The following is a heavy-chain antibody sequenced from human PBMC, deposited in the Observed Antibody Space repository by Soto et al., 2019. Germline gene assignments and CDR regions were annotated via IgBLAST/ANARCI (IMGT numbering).Heavy chain of an antibody. Sequence: QVQVVQSGAEVKKPGASVKVSCKASEYTFTSYAMHWVRQAPGQSLEWMGWINAGNGNTKYSQNFQGRVTITRDTFASTAYMDLSSLRSEDTAVYYCARELQGLYYFDYWGQGTLVTVSS. J-gene: IGHJ4*02. D-gene: IGHD4-4*01. CDR1: EYTFTSYA. CDR2: INAGNGNT. CDR3: ARELQGLYYFDY. V-gene: IGHV1-3*01.